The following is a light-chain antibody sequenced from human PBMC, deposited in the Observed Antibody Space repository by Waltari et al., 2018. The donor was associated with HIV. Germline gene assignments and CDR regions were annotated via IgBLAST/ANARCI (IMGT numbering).Light chain of an antibody. V-gene: IGLV2-8*01. CDR1: SSDVGGYHY. CDR2: EVS. J-gene: IGLJ2*01. CDR3: SSYAGSNNFVV. Sequence: QSALTQPPSASGSPGPSVTISCTGTSSDVGGYHYVSWYQQHPGKAPKLMIYEVSKRPSGVPDRFFGSKSGNTASLTVSGLQAEDEADYYCSSYAGSNNFVVFGGGTKLTVL.